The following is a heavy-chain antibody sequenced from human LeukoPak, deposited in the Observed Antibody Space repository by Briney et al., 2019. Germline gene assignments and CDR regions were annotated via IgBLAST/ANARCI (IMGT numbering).Heavy chain of an antibody. CDR2: TYYSGST. V-gene: IGHV4-30-4*08. J-gene: IGHJ4*02. Sequence: PSQTLTLTCTVSGCTISSGDYYWICIPPPPGLGLESFGNTYYSGSTYYTPSLKSRVTISVDTSKNQYSLKLSSVTAADTAVYYCARVGGNYYDSSGYSQFDYWGQGTLVTVSS. CDR1: GCTISSGDYY. CDR3: ARVGGNYYDSSGYSQFDY. D-gene: IGHD3-22*01.